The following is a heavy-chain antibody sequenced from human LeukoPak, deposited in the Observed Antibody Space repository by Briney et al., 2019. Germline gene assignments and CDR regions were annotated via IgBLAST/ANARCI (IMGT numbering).Heavy chain of an antibody. CDR1: GYTFTSFG. Sequence: ASVKVSCKASGYTFTSFGISWVRQAPGQGLEWMGWISAYNGNTNYAQKLQGRVTMTTDASTSTAYMELRSLRSDDTAVYYCARPNYDYVGDAFDIWGQGTMVTVSS. D-gene: IGHD3-16*01. J-gene: IGHJ3*02. CDR3: ARPNYDYVGDAFDI. CDR2: ISAYNGNT. V-gene: IGHV1-18*01.